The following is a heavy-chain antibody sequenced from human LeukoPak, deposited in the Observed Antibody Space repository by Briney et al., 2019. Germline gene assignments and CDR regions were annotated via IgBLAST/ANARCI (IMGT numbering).Heavy chain of an antibody. CDR3: ARVERVGYYYDSSGYCFDY. V-gene: IGHV1-18*01. D-gene: IGHD3-22*01. J-gene: IGHJ4*02. Sequence: ASVKVSCKASGGTFSSYAISWVRQAPGQGLEWMGWISAYNGNTNYAQKLQGRVTMTTDTSTSTAYMEPRSLRSDDTAVYYCARVERVGYYYDSSGYCFDYWGQGTLVTVSS. CDR2: ISAYNGNT. CDR1: GGTFSSYA.